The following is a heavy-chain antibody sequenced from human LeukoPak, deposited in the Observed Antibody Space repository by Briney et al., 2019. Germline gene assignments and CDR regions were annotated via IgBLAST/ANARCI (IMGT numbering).Heavy chain of an antibody. CDR3: ARDLVAGDAFDI. V-gene: IGHV4-30-4*08. J-gene: IGHJ3*02. Sequence: SQTLSLTCTVSGGSISSGDYYWRWIRQPPGTGLEWIGYIYYSGSTYYNPSLKSRVSISVDTSKNQFSLKLSSVTAADTAVYYCARDLVAGDAFDIWGQGTMVTVSS. CDR1: GGSISSGDYY. CDR2: IYYSGST. D-gene: IGHD5-12*01.